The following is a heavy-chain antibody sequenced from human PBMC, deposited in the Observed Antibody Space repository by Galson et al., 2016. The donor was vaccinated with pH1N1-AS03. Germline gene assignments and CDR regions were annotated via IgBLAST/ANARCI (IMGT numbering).Heavy chain of an antibody. J-gene: IGHJ4*02. D-gene: IGHD5-18*01. CDR2: ISGADLST. CDR3: ANPRASGTTMVTRLDY. Sequence: SLRLSCAASGFTFSTYAMSWVRQAPGKGLEWVSSISGADLSTYYADSVKGRFTVSRDNSKNTLYLQMNGLRAEDTAIYYCANPRASGTTMVTRLDYWGQGFLVTVSS. CDR1: GFTFSTYA. V-gene: IGHV3-23*01.